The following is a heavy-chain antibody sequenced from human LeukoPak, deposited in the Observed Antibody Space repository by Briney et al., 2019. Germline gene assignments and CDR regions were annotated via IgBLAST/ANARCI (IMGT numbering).Heavy chain of an antibody. J-gene: IGHJ4*02. V-gene: IGHV3-23*01. D-gene: IGHD3-10*01. Sequence: GGSLRLSCAASGFTFSSYAMSWVRQAPGKGLEWVSAISGSGGSTYYADSVKGRFTISRDNSKNTLYLQMNSLRAEDTAVYYCARDAYYYGSGSYGYFDYWGQGTLVTVSS. CDR2: ISGSGGST. CDR1: GFTFSSYA. CDR3: ARDAYYYGSGSYGYFDY.